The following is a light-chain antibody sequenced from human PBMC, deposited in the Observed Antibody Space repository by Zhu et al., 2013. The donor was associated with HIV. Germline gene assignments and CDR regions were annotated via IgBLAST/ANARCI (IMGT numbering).Light chain of an antibody. Sequence: EIVLTQSPGTLSLSPGERATLSCRASQSVSSSYLAWYQQKPGQAPRLLIYAASRRATGIPDRFSGSGSGTDFTLTINKLEPEDFAVYYCQQYGDSLRTFGLGDHPGYQT. V-gene: IGKV3-20*01. CDR1: QSVSSSY. CDR2: AAS. CDR3: QQYGDSLRT. J-gene: IGKJ2*02.